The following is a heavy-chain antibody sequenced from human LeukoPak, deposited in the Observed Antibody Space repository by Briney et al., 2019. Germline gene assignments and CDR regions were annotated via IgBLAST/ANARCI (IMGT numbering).Heavy chain of an antibody. CDR1: GFTFSSYD. Sequence: PGGSLRLSCAASGFTFSSYDINWVRQAPGKGLEWVSSISSSSSYIYYAYSVKCLFTISRDNAKNSLYLQMHSLRAEATAVYYCAREKTFYNILTGYNRGGYSFDYWGQGILVTVSS. J-gene: IGHJ4*02. V-gene: IGHV3-21*01. D-gene: IGHD3-9*01. CDR2: ISSSSSYI. CDR3: AREKTFYNILTGYNRGGYSFDY.